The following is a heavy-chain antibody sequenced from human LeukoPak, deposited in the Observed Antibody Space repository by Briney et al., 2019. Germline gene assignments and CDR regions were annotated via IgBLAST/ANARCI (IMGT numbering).Heavy chain of an antibody. J-gene: IGHJ3*02. D-gene: IGHD3-9*01. CDR2: IYTSGST. CDR3: ASETSYYDILTGYYRGAFDI. V-gene: IGHV4-61*02. CDR1: GGSISSGSYY. Sequence: SQTLSLTCTVSGGSISSGSYYWSWIRQPAGKGLEWIGRIYTSGSTNYNPSLKSRFTISVDTSKNQFSLKLSSVTAADTAVYYCASETSYYDILTGYYRGAFDIWGQGTMVTVSS.